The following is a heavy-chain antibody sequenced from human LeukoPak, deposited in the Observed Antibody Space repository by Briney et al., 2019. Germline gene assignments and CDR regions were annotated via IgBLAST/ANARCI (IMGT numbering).Heavy chain of an antibody. CDR1: AFTINSNY. CDR3: ARQVDYYDSNGYQNYYFDY. J-gene: IGHJ4*02. D-gene: IGHD3-22*01. CDR2: LYIGGGT. Sequence: SETLSFTSSGSAFTINSNYWSWLRHGPGNGLEWIVNLYIGGGTNSNHSLRSRITTSVDSTKNAFLLQLSPGTAADTALYYCARQVDYYDSNGYQNYYFDYRGQGTLVTVSS. V-gene: IGHV4-4*09.